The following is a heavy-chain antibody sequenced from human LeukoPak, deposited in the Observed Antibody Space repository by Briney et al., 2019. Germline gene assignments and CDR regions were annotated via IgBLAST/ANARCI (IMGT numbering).Heavy chain of an antibody. CDR2: IKHEGCEKQDGSEK. CDR3: ARSGRGVDSFYFYMDV. J-gene: IGHJ6*03. V-gene: IGHV3-7*01. D-gene: IGHD3-10*01. CDR1: GVTFRLDW. Sequence: GGSLRLSCAASGVTFRLDWMSCVREALGRGVGWVSNIKHEGCEKQDGSEKNYADSVKGRFTISRDNANNSLYLQMNSLSAEDTAVYYCARSGRGVDSFYFYMDVWGEGTTVTVSS.